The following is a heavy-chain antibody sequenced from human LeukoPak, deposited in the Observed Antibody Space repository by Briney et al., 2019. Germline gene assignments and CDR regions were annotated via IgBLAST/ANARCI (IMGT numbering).Heavy chain of an antibody. V-gene: IGHV4-31*03. CDR2: IYYSGST. D-gene: IGHD2-2*01. Sequence: SQTLSLTCTVSSGSISSGGYYWSWIRQHPGKGLEWIGYIYYSGSTYYNPSLKSRVTISVDTSKNQFSLKLSSVTAADTAVYYCARSSTSCYQCPDYWGQGTLVTVSS. CDR1: SGSISSGGYY. CDR3: ARSSTSCYQCPDY. J-gene: IGHJ4*02.